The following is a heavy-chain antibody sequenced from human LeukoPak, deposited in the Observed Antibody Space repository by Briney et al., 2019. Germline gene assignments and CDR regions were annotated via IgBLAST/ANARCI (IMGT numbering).Heavy chain of an antibody. Sequence: ASVKVSCKVSGYTLTELSMHWVRQAPGKGLEWMGGFDPEDGETIYAQKFQGRVTMTEDTSTDTAYMELSSLRSEDTAVYYCTTGAPTVTAYEFDYWGQGTLVTLSS. D-gene: IGHD4-11*01. V-gene: IGHV1-24*01. J-gene: IGHJ4*02. CDR2: FDPEDGET. CDR3: TTGAPTVTAYEFDY. CDR1: GYTLTELS.